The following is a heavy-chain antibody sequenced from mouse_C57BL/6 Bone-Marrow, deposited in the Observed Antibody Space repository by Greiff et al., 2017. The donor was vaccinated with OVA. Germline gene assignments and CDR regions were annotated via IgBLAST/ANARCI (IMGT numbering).Heavy chain of an antibody. CDR2: IDPENGDT. CDR1: GFNIKDDY. J-gene: IGHJ2*01. V-gene: IGHV14-4*01. CDR3: TTDDYYFDY. D-gene: IGHD2-4*01. Sequence: EVQLVESGAELVRPGASVKLSCTASGFNIKDDYMHWVKQRPEQGLEWIGWIDPENGDTESASKFQGKATITADTSSNTAYLQISSLTSEDTAVYYCTTDDYYFDYWGQGTTLTVSS.